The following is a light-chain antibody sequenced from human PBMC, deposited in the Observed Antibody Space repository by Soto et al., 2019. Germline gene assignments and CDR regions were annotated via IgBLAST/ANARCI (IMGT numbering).Light chain of an antibody. J-gene: IGKJ4*01. CDR1: QSVSSN. V-gene: IGKV3-15*01. Sequence: EIMISLSPATLSVTLGERASLCFGASQSVSSNLAWYQQKPGQAPRLLIYDTSTRATGVPARFSGSRSGPEFTLTINSLQSEDFAIYYCQPYSNWPLTFGGGTMVDI. CDR3: QPYSNWPLT. CDR2: DTS.